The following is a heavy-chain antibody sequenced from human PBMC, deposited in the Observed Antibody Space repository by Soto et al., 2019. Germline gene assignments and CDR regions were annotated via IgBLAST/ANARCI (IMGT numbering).Heavy chain of an antibody. J-gene: IGHJ6*03. D-gene: IGHD3-10*01. CDR3: ARDLKGSGSYYYYYYMDV. CDR2: ISSSSSYI. Sequence: GGSLRLSCAASGFTFGSYSMNWVRQAPGKGLEWVSSISSSSSYIYYADSVKGRFTISRDNAKNSLYLQMNSLRAEDTAVYYCARDLKGSGSYYYYYYMDVWGKGTTVTVSS. V-gene: IGHV3-21*01. CDR1: GFTFGSYS.